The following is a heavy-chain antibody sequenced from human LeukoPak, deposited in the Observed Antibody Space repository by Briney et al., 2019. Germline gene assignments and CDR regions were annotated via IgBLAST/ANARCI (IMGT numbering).Heavy chain of an antibody. Sequence: GASVTVSCTASGYTFTRYYMHLVRQAPGQGLEWMGIINPSDGSTSFVQRFQGRVTMTRDTSTSTFYMELSSLRSEDTAVYYCARDCSSSNCYGSFDYWGQGTLVTVSS. J-gene: IGHJ4*02. CDR1: GYTFTRYY. CDR3: ARDCSSSNCYGSFDY. CDR2: INPSDGST. D-gene: IGHD2-2*01. V-gene: IGHV1-46*01.